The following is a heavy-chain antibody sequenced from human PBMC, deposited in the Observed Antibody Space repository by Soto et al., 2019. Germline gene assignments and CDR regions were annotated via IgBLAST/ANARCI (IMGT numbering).Heavy chain of an antibody. J-gene: IGHJ3*02. CDR2: ISGSGGST. Sequence: PGGSLRLSCAASGFTFSSYAMSWVRQAPGKGLEWVSAISGSGGSTYYADSVKGRFTISRDNSKDTLYLQMNSLRAEDTALYYCAKDFFPVSYAFDIWGQGTMVTVSS. D-gene: IGHD3-10*01. CDR1: GFTFSSYA. V-gene: IGHV3-23*01. CDR3: AKDFFPVSYAFDI.